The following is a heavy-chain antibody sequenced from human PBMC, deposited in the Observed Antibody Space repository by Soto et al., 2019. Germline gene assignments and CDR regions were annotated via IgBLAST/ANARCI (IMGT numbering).Heavy chain of an antibody. D-gene: IGHD6-13*01. J-gene: IGHJ3*02. CDR3: AAGYTTGPDAFDI. Sequence: PGESLKISCKGSGYNFANYWIGWVRQMPGKGLGWMGMIFPGDSDTKNSPSLQGQITMSVDKSDSSAYLQWRSLKASDTAIYYCAAGYTTGPDAFDIWGQGTMVTVSS. V-gene: IGHV5-51*01. CDR1: GYNFANYW. CDR2: IFPGDSDT.